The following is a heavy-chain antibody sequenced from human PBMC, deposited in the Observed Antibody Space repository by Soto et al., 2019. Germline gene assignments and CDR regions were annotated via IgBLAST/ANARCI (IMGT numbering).Heavy chain of an antibody. CDR1: GFTFSSYG. CDR2: ISYDVSNK. D-gene: IGHD3-22*01. V-gene: IGHV3-30*18. J-gene: IGHJ4*01. Sequence: GVSLRLSCAASGFTFSSYGMHWVRQAPGKGLEWVAVISYDVSNKYYADSVKGRFTISRDNSKNTLYLQMNSLRAEDTAVYYCAKGARYYSDSSGYFDDWGQGTMVTFSA. CDR3: AKGARYYSDSSGYFDD.